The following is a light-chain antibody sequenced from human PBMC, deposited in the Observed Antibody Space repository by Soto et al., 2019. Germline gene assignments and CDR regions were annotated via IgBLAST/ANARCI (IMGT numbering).Light chain of an antibody. CDR3: SSSTNTNTLVI. CDR1: NSDISRYKF. Sequence: QSALTQPASVSGSPGQSITISCTGTNSDISRYKFVSWFQQHPGKAPKLMIFEGTNRPSGVSNRFSGSKSGNTASLTISGLQAEDEAIYFCSSSTNTNTLVIFGGGTKLTVL. V-gene: IGLV2-14*01. CDR2: EGT. J-gene: IGLJ2*01.